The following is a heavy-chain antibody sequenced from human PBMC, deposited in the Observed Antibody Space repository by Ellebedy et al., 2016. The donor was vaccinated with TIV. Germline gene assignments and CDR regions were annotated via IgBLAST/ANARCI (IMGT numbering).Heavy chain of an antibody. CDR2: ISISSSYT. CDR3: ARDLYGDGGIEF. J-gene: IGHJ4*02. Sequence: PGGSLRLSCAASGFSFNKYSMNWVRQAPGKGLEWVSSISISSSYTHYADSVKGRFTISRDNAKDSLSLQMNSLRAEDTAVYYCARDLYGDGGIEFWGQGTLVTVSS. CDR1: GFSFNKYS. V-gene: IGHV3-21*01. D-gene: IGHD4-17*01.